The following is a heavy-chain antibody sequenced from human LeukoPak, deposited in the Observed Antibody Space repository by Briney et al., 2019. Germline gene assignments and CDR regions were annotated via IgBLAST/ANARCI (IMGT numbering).Heavy chain of an antibody. CDR1: GYSFTNYW. D-gene: IGHD5-12*01. CDR3: ARQGAGGYDEFDY. V-gene: IGHV5-51*01. CDR2: IYPGDSDT. Sequence: GESLKISCKASGYSFTNYWIGWVRQMPGKGLEWMGIIYPGDSDTRDSPSFQGQVTISVDKSITTAYLQWSSLKASDTAIYYCARQGAGGYDEFDYWGQGTLVTVSS. J-gene: IGHJ4*02.